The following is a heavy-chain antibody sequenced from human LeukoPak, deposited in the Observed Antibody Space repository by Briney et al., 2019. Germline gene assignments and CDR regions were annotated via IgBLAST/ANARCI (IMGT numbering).Heavy chain of an antibody. D-gene: IGHD5-12*01. CDR2: ISTYHGNT. V-gene: IGHV1-18*04. J-gene: IGHJ5*02. Sequence: ASVKVSCKASGYTFTGYYMHWVRQAPGQGLEWIGWISTYHGNTNYAQKFQGRVTMTTDTSTSTVYMELRSLRSDDTAVYYCAREGGDGGYVGGWFDPWGQGTLVTVSS. CDR1: GYTFTGYY. CDR3: AREGGDGGYVGGWFDP.